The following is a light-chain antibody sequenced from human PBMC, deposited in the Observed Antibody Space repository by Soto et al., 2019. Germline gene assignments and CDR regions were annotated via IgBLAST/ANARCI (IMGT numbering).Light chain of an antibody. J-gene: IGLJ2*01. Sequence: QSALTQPASVSGSPGQSITVACTGTSSDVGGFNYVSWYQQHPGQAPKLMIYEVTNRPSGVSNRFSGSKSGNTASLTISGLHAENEAIYYCSSYTSTSTFELFGGGTKLTVL. CDR2: EVT. CDR3: SSYTSTSTFEL. CDR1: SSDVGGFNY. V-gene: IGLV2-14*01.